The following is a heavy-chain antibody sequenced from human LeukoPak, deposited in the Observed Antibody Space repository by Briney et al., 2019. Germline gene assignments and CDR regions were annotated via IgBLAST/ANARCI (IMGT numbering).Heavy chain of an antibody. CDR1: GFTFSSYA. V-gene: IGHV3-23*01. J-gene: IGHJ4*02. Sequence: GGSLRLSCAASGFTFSSYARSWVRQAPGKGLEWVSAITGSGGSTYYADSVKGRFTISRANSKNTLYVQMNSLRAEDTAVYYCATERNWVFDYWGQGTLVTVSS. CDR2: ITGSGGST. D-gene: IGHD7-27*01. CDR3: ATERNWVFDY.